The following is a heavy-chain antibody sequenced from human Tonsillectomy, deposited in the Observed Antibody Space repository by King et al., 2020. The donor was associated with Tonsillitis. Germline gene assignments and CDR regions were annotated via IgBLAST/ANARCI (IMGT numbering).Heavy chain of an antibody. CDR3: ARHGGWLRSHDY. J-gene: IGHJ4*02. CDR1: GYNFTNYW. CDR2: IDPSDAYT. D-gene: IGHD5-12*01. V-gene: IGHV5-10-1*03. Sequence: VQLVESGAEVKKPGESLRISCKGSGYNFTNYWISWVRQMPGKGLEWMGRIDPSDAYTNYSPSFQGHVTISADKSISTAHLQWSSLKASDTAMYYCARHGGWLRSHDYWGQGALVTVSP.